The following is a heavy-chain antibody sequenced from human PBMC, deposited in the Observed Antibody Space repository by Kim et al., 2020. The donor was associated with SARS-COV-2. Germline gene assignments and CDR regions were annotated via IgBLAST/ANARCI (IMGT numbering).Heavy chain of an antibody. J-gene: IGHJ4*02. Sequence: ADAVKGRFTISRDNSKNTLYLQMNSLRAEDTAVYYCAKDGLTYIAAAGGYWGQGTLVTVSS. D-gene: IGHD6-13*01. V-gene: IGHV3-23*01. CDR3: AKDGLTYIAAAGGY.